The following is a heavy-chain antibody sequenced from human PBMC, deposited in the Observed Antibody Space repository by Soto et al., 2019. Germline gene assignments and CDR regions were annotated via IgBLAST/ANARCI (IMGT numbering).Heavy chain of an antibody. CDR3: ARDYEVWFDP. D-gene: IGHD5-12*01. V-gene: IGHV1-2*04. Sequence: ASVKVSCKASGYTFTGYYIHWVRQAPGQGLEWMGWINPKSGATTYAQKFQGWVTMTRDTSTSTAYMELRSLRSDDTAVYYCARDYEVWFDPWGQGTLVTVSS. J-gene: IGHJ5*02. CDR1: GYTFTGYY. CDR2: INPKSGAT.